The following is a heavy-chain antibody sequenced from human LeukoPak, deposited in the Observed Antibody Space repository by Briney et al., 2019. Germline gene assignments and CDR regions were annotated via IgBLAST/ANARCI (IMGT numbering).Heavy chain of an antibody. Sequence: GSLRLSCAASGFTFSSYWMSWVRQAPGKGLEWVANIKQDGSEKYYVDSVKDRFTISRDNAKNSLYLQMNSLRAEDTAVYYCARPAQQLVPWCFDLWGCGTLVTVSS. CDR3: ARPAQQLVPWCFDL. J-gene: IGHJ2*01. V-gene: IGHV3-7*03. D-gene: IGHD6-13*01. CDR2: IKQDGSEK. CDR1: GFTFSSYW.